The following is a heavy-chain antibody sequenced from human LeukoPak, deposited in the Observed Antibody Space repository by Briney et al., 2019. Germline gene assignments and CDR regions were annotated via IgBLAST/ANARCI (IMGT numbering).Heavy chain of an antibody. CDR2: IYYSGNI. D-gene: IGHD3-22*01. CDR3: ARGYDSSGYPFEY. CDR1: GXSISSSSSY. V-gene: IGHV4-39*01. Sequence: SETLSLTCTVSGXSISSSSSYWGWIRQPPGKGLEWIGSIYYSGNIYYNPSLKGRVTMSVDTSKNQFSLKLSSVTAADTAVYYCARGYDSSGYPFEYWGQGTLVTVSS. J-gene: IGHJ4*02.